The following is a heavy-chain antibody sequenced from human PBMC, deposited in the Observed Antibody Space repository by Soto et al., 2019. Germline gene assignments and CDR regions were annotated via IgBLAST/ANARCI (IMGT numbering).Heavy chain of an antibody. J-gene: IGHJ5*02. Sequence: GASVKVSCKASGGTFSSYAISWVRQAPGQGLEWMGGIIPIFGTANYAQKFQGRVTITADESTSTAYMELSSLRSEDTAVYYCARVGYYDRRGNWFDPWGQGTLVTVSS. V-gene: IGHV1-69*13. CDR2: IIPIFGTA. CDR1: GGTFSSYA. D-gene: IGHD3-22*01. CDR3: ARVGYYDRRGNWFDP.